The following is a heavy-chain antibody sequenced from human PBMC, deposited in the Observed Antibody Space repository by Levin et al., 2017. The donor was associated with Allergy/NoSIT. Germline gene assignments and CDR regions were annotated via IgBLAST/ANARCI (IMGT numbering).Heavy chain of an antibody. J-gene: IGHJ3*02. CDR3: ASDGSDDTLDS. D-gene: IGHD6-25*01. Sequence: PGGSLRLSCAASGFTFSGYTLNWVRQAPGKGLEWVSSISSSSTYIYYADSLKGRFTISRDDAKNSLPLQMNSLRVEDTAVYYCASDGSDDTLDSWGQGTMVTGAS. CDR2: ISSSSTYI. CDR1: GFTFSGYT. V-gene: IGHV3-21*01.